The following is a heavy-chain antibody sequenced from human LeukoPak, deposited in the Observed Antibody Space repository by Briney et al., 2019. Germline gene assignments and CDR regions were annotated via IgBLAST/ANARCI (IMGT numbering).Heavy chain of an antibody. CDR1: GFTVTFYT. CDR3: AKGTDTTGRQNFEI. CDR2: ITSSGDST. V-gene: IGHV3-23*01. D-gene: IGHD2-8*02. J-gene: IGHJ4*02. Sequence: QAGGSLRLSCEASGFTVTFYTMHRVRPAPGKGLEWGSSITSSGDSTFYTDSLSGRFIISRDNANEVVFLQMNSLREGASPLYFAAKGTDTTGRQNFEIWGQGTLVTVSS.